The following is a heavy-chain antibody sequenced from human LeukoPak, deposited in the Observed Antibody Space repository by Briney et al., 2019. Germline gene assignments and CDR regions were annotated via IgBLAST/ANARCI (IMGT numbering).Heavy chain of an antibody. CDR1: GGSISSGSYY. J-gene: IGHJ6*03. CDR2: IYTSGST. D-gene: IGHD3-10*01. V-gene: IGHV4-61*02. Sequence: PSQTLSLTCTVSGGSISSGSYYWSWIRQPAGKGLEWIGRIYTSGSTNYNPSLKSRVTMSVDTSKNQFSLKLSSVTAADTAVYYCARESRIYYGSGRSYYYMDVWGKGTTVTVSS. CDR3: ARESRIYYGSGRSYYYMDV.